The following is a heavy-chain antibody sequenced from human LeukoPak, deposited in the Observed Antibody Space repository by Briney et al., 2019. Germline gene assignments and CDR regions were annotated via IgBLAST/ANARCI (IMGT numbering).Heavy chain of an antibody. D-gene: IGHD6-19*01. CDR1: GYSFTSYR. J-gene: IGHJ3*02. V-gene: IGHV5-51*01. CDR3: ARQGGSGWYRENDAFDI. Sequence: GESLKISCKGSGYSFTSYRIGWVRQMPGKGLERMGIIYPGDSDTRYSPSFHGQVTISADKSISTAYLQWSSLKASDTAMYYCARQGGSGWYRENDAFDIWGQGTMVTVSS. CDR2: IYPGDSDT.